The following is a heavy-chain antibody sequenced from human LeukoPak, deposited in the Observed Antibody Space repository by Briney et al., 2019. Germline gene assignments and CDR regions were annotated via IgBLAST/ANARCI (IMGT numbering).Heavy chain of an antibody. CDR3: ASEIIFGSFDY. V-gene: IGHV3-30*04. D-gene: IGHD3-3*01. J-gene: IGHJ4*02. CDR1: GFTFSSYA. CDR2: ISYDGSNK. Sequence: GGSLRLACAASGFTFSSYAMHWVRQAPSKGLEWVAVISYDGSNKYYADSVKGRFTISRDNSKNTLYLQMNSLRAEDAAVYYCASEIIFGSFDYWGQGTLVTVSS.